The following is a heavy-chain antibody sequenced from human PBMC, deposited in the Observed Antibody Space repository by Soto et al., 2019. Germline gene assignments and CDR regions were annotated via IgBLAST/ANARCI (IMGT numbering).Heavy chain of an antibody. CDR1: GDSINSYY. CDR3: ARGLSWEYYYYYYGMDV. V-gene: IGHV4-31*11. Sequence: PSETLSLTCAVSGDSINSYYWSWIRQHPGKGLEWIGYIYYSGSTYYNPSLKSRVTISVDTSKNQFSLKLSSVTAADTAVYYCARGLSWEYYYYYYGMDVWGQGTTVTVSS. D-gene: IGHD1-26*01. J-gene: IGHJ6*02. CDR2: IYYSGST.